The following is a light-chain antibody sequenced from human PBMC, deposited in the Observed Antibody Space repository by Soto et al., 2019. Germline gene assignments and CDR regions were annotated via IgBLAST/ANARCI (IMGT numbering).Light chain of an antibody. Sequence: QSALTQPASVSGSPGQSITISCTGTSSDVGGYNYVSWYQQHPGKAPKLMIYDVSNRPSGVSNRFSGSKSGNTASLTISGLQAEDEADYYCSSYTSISTLVVFVVGTKLTVL. CDR2: DVS. CDR3: SSYTSISTLVV. J-gene: IGLJ2*01. V-gene: IGLV2-14*01. CDR1: SSDVGGYNY.